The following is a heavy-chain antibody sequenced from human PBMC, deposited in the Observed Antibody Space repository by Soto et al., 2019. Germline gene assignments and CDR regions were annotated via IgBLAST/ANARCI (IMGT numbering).Heavy chain of an antibody. CDR3: ARAKDVTTMIVVDHLFDY. CDR1: GFTFSSYW. CDR2: IKQDGSEK. D-gene: IGHD3-22*01. V-gene: IGHV3-7*05. Sequence: GGSLRLSCAASGFTFSSYWMSWVRQAPGKGLEWVANIKQDGSEKYYVDSVKGRFTISRDNAKNSLYLQMNSLRAEDTAVYYCARAKDVTTMIVVDHLFDYWGQGTLVTVSS. J-gene: IGHJ4*02.